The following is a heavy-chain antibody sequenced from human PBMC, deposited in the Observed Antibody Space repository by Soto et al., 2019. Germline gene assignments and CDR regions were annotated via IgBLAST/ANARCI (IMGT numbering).Heavy chain of an antibody. J-gene: IGHJ5*02. D-gene: IGHD2-15*01. CDR1: GFSFSSYS. CDR3: ARGYTGYCSGGTCYWFDP. Sequence: EVQLVESGGGLVKPGGSLRLSCAASGFSFSSYSMNWVRQAPGKGLEWVSSISSSASHINYADSVKGRFTISRDNAKKSLYLQMTRLRAEDTAVYYCARGYTGYCSGGTCYWFDPWGQGTLVTVSS. CDR2: ISSSASHI. V-gene: IGHV3-21*01.